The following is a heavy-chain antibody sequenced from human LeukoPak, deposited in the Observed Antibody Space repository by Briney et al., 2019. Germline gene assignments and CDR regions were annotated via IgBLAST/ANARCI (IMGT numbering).Heavy chain of an antibody. CDR2: ISTFNGNT. V-gene: IGHV1-18*01. D-gene: IGHD6-13*01. Sequence: PEASVKVSCKASGGTFSSYAISWVRQAPGQGLEWMGWISTFNGNTNYAQKIQGRVTMTTDTSTSTAYMELRSLRSDDTAVYYCARDLPYSSSWESIDYWGPGTLVTVSS. CDR1: GGTFSSYA. CDR3: ARDLPYSSSWESIDY. J-gene: IGHJ4*02.